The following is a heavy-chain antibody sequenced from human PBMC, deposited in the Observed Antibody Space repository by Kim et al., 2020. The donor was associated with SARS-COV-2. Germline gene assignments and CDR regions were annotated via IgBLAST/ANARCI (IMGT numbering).Heavy chain of an antibody. J-gene: IGHJ5*02. CDR1: GFTFSSYW. Sequence: GGSLRLSCAASGFTFSSYWMSWVRQAPGKGLEWVANINQDGSEKYYVDSVKGRFTISRDNAKNSLYLQMNSLRAEDTAVYYCARDRSVVVPAALLTFPWGQGALVTVS. CDR2: INQDGSEK. D-gene: IGHD2-2*01. CDR3: ARDRSVVVPAALLTFP. V-gene: IGHV3-7*01.